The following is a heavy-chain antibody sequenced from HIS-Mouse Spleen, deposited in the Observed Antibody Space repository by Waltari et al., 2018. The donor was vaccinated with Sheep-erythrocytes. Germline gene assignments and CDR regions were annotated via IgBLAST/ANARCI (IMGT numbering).Heavy chain of an antibody. V-gene: IGHV3-30*18. CDR1: GFTFSSYV. J-gene: IGHJ2*01. D-gene: IGHD1-1*01. CDR2: ISYDGSNK. CDR3: AKVRTVNYWYFDL. Sequence: QVQLVESGGGVVQPGRSLEICCAASGFTFSSYVMHWVRQAPGKGLEWVAVISYDGSNKYYADSVKGRFTISRDNSKNTLYLQMNSLRAEDTAVYYCAKVRTVNYWYFDLWGRGTLVTVSS.